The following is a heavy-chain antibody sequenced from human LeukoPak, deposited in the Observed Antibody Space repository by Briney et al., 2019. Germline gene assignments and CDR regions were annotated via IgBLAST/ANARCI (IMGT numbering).Heavy chain of an antibody. CDR1: GFTFSSYG. V-gene: IGHV3-33*01. D-gene: IGHD2-2*01. J-gene: IGHJ6*02. Sequence: PGGSLRLSCAASGFTFSSYGMHWVRQAPGKGLEWVAVIWYDGSNKYYADSVKGRFTISRDNSKNTLYLQMNSLRAEDTAVYYCARDLGSRGPKGYYYYHGMDVWGQGTTVTVSS. CDR2: IWYDGSNK. CDR3: ARDLGSRGPKGYYYYHGMDV.